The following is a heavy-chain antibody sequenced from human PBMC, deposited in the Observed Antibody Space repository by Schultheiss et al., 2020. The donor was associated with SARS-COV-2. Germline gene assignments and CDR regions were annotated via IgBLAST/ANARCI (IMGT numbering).Heavy chain of an antibody. CDR3: AKDPSLYCSGGSCLRYSSGYYYPHWFDP. Sequence: GGSLRLSCAASGFTFSSYAMSWVRQAPGKGLEWVSAISGSGGSTYYADSVKGRFTISRDNSKNTLYLQMNSLRAEDTAVYYCAKDPSLYCSGGSCLRYSSGYYYPHWFDPWGQGTLVTVSS. CDR1: GFTFSSYA. V-gene: IGHV3-23*01. D-gene: IGHD2-15*01. J-gene: IGHJ5*02. CDR2: ISGSGGST.